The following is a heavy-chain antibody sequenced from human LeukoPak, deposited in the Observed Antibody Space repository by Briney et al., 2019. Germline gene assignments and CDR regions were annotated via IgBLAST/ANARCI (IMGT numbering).Heavy chain of an antibody. CDR1: GFTFSSYG. J-gene: IGHJ4*02. CDR2: IRYDGSNK. D-gene: IGHD3-10*01. Sequence: GGSLRLSCAASGFTFSSYGMHWVRQAPGKGLEWVAFIRYDGSNKYYADSVKGRFTISRDNSKNTLYLQMNSLRAEDTAVYYCAREVRVRGVISCYFDYWGQGTLVTVSS. CDR3: AREVRVRGVISCYFDY. V-gene: IGHV3-30*02.